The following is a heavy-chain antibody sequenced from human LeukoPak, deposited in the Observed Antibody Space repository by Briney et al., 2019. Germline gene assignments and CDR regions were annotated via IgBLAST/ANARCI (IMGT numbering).Heavy chain of an antibody. CDR2: IYYSGST. CDR1: GGSISSYY. J-gene: IGHJ5*02. D-gene: IGHD2-15*01. V-gene: IGHV4-59*01. Sequence: SETLSLTCTVSGGSISSYYWSWIRQSPGKGLEWIRDIYYSGSTNYNPSLKSRVTISVDTSKNQFSLKLSSVTAADTAVYYCARAVVVAATQTLWFDPWGQGTLVTVSS. CDR3: ARAVVVAATQTLWFDP.